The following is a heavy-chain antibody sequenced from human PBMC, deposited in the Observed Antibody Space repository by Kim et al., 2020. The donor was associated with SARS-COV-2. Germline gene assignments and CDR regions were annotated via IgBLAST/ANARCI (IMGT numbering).Heavy chain of an antibody. Sequence: GGSLRLSCAASGFIFHTYAMHWSRQTPGMGLEYVSAISSNGFDTYYADSVRGRFTISRDNSKNTLFLQMGSLRPEDMVVYYCAREGRHCSGTACYVFDYWGQGTLVTGSS. J-gene: IGHJ4*02. CDR2: ISSNGFDT. D-gene: IGHD2-2*01. V-gene: IGHV3-64*02. CDR3: AREGRHCSGTACYVFDY. CDR1: GFIFHTYA.